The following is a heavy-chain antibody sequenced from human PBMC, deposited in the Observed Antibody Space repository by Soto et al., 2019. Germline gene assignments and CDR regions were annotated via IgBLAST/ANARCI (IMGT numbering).Heavy chain of an antibody. Sequence: QVQLQQWGAGLLKPSETLSLTCAVYGGSFSANWWTWIRQPPGKGLEWVGEINHRGSTNYSPSLKNRVTVSVDTSRNQFSLMLTSVTAADTAIYYCASARFDNWGRGVLVTVSS. J-gene: IGHJ4*02. CDR3: ASARFDN. CDR2: INHRGST. V-gene: IGHV4-34*01. CDR1: GGSFSANW.